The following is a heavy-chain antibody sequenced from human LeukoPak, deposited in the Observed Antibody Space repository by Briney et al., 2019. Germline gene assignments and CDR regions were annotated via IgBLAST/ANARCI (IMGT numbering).Heavy chain of an antibody. V-gene: IGHV3-23*01. CDR2: ISGSGANT. D-gene: IGHD3-22*01. CDR1: GFTFTNFA. J-gene: IGHJ5*02. CDR3: ARGLVDVHDSSGYYSNWFDP. Sequence: TGGSLRLSCAASGFTFTNFAMSWVRQAPGKGLEWVSAISGSGANTYYADSVKGRFTISRDNSKNTLYVQMNSLRVEDTAVYYCARGLVDVHDSSGYYSNWFDPWGQGTLVTVSS.